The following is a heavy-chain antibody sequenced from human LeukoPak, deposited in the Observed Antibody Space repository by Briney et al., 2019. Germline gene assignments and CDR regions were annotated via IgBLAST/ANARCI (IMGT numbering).Heavy chain of an antibody. Sequence: GGSLRLSCAASRFTFSNFWMTWVRQAPEKGLEWVANIKQDGSEKYYVDSVKGRFTISRDNARNSLYLQMNSLRAEDTAVYYCVSTATFDHWGQGTLVTVSS. V-gene: IGHV3-7*05. CDR1: RFTFSNFW. CDR2: IKQDGSEK. CDR3: VSTATFDH. J-gene: IGHJ4*02. D-gene: IGHD5/OR15-5a*01.